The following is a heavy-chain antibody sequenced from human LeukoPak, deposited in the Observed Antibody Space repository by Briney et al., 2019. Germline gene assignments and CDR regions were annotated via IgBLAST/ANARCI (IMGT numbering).Heavy chain of an antibody. D-gene: IGHD5-18*01. V-gene: IGHV3-9*01. CDR2: ISWNSGSI. CDR3: AKDLRGYSYGHFDY. CDR1: GFTFDDYA. J-gene: IGHJ4*02. Sequence: GGSLRLSCAASGFTFDDYAMHWVRQAPGKGLEWVSGISWNSGSIGYADSVKGRFTISRDNAKNPLYLQMNSLRAEDTALYYCAKDLRGYSYGHFDYWGQGTLVTVSS.